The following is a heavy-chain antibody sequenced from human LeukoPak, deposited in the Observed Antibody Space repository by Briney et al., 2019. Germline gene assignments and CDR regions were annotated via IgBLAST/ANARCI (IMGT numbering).Heavy chain of an antibody. J-gene: IGHJ4*02. D-gene: IGHD6-13*01. V-gene: IGHV1-69*13. CDR3: AKGVPGSSPPIFDY. CDR2: IIPIFGTA. Sequence: SVKVSCKASGGTFSSYAISWVRQAPGQGLEWMGGIIPIFGTANYAQKFQGRVTITADESTSTAYMELSSLRSEDTAVYYCAKGVPGSSPPIFDYWGQGTLVTVSS. CDR1: GGTFSSYA.